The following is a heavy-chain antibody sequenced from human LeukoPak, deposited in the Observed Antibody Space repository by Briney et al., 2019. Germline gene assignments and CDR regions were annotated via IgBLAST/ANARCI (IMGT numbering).Heavy chain of an antibody. CDR3: ARGAIVVVPAPGY. Sequence: GGSLRLSCAASGFTFSSYAMSWVRQAPGKRLEWVSAISGSGGSTYYADSVKGRFTISRDNAKNSLYLQMNSLRAEDTAVYYCARGAIVVVPAPGYWGQGTLVTVSS. CDR2: ISGSGGST. V-gene: IGHV3-23*01. CDR1: GFTFSSYA. J-gene: IGHJ4*02. D-gene: IGHD2-2*01.